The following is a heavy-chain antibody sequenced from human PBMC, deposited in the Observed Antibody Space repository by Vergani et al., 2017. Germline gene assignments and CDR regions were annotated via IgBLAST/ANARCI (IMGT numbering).Heavy chain of an antibody. CDR1: GFSLSNARMG. D-gene: IGHD2-2*01. J-gene: IGHJ3*02. Sequence: QVTLKESGPVLVKPTETLTLTCTVSGFSLSNARMGVSWIRQPPGKALEWLAHIFSNDEKSYSTSLKSRLTISKDTSKSPVVLTMTNMDPVDTATDYCARMIVVVPAAPEAVDIWGQGTMVTGSS. CDR3: ARMIVVVPAAPEAVDI. V-gene: IGHV2-26*01. CDR2: IFSNDEK.